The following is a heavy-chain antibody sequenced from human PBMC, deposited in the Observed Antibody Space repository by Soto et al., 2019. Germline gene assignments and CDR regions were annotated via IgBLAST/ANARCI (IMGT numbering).Heavy chain of an antibody. V-gene: IGHV4-34*01. D-gene: IGHD6-6*01. CDR1: NGSFSDYS. CDR2: INHRGTI. J-gene: IGHJ5*02. CDR3: ATGGGFIEGRMVWFDP. Sequence: QVQLQQWGAGLLKPSETLSLTCGVYNGSFSDYSWNWIRQPPGKGLEWIGEINHRGTINYNPSLKSRVTLSFDTSRNQFSLKVKSVTAADTAVYYCATGGGFIEGRMVWFDPWGQGTLVTVSS.